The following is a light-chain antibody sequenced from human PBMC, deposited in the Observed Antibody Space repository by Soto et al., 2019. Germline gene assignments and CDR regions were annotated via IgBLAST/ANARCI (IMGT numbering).Light chain of an antibody. J-gene: IGLJ1*01. CDR1: SSDVGVYNY. V-gene: IGLV2-11*01. CDR2: DVI. Sequence: QSALTQPRSVSGSPGQSVIISCTGTSSDVGVYNYVSWYQQHPDKAPKLMIYDVIKRPSGVPDRFSGSKSRNTASLTISGLQAEDEADYYCFSYAGTYTYVFGTGTKVTVL. CDR3: FSYAGTYTYV.